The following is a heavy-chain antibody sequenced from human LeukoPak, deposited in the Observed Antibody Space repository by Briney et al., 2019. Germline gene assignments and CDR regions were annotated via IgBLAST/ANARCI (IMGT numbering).Heavy chain of an antibody. CDR1: GFTFSSYG. Sequence: PGGSLRLSCAASGFTFSSYGMHWVRQAPGKGLEWVAVISYDGSNKYYADSVKGRFTISRDNSKNTLYLQMNSLRAEDTAVYYCAKDGNYYDSSGYYQYYFDYWGQGTLVTVSS. CDR3: AKDGNYYDSSGYYQYYFDY. J-gene: IGHJ4*02. D-gene: IGHD3-22*01. CDR2: ISYDGSNK. V-gene: IGHV3-30*18.